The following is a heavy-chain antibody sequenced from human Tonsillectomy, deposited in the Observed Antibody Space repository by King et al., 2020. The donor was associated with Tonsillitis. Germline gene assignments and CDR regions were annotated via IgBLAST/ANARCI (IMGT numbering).Heavy chain of an antibody. CDR2: ISYDGSNK. CDR3: ARTVRDYYGDYGSDY. D-gene: IGHD4-17*01. CDR1: GFTFSSYG. Sequence: VQLVESGGGVVQPGRSLRLSCAASGFTFSSYGMHWVRQAPGKGLEWVAVISYDGSNKYYADSVKGRFTISRDNSKNTLYLQMTSLRAEDTAVYYCARTVRDYYGDYGSDYWGQGTLVTVSS. J-gene: IGHJ4*02. V-gene: IGHV3-33*05.